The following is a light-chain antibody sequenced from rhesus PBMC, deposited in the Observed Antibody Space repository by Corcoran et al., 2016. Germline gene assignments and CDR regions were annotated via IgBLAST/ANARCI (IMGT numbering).Light chain of an antibody. Sequence: DIQMTQSPSSLSASVGDTVTITCRASQGISNYLAWYQQKPGKAPKPLIYYASNLESGVPSRYSGSGAGTDFTLTNSSLEPDDCAAYYCQQHNSYAWAFGQGTKVEIK. J-gene: IGKJ1*01. CDR1: QGISNY. CDR3: QQHNSYAWA. CDR2: YAS. V-gene: IGKV1S14*01.